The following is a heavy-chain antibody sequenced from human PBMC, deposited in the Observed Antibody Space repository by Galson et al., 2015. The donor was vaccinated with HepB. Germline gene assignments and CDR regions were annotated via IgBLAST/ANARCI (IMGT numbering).Heavy chain of an antibody. CDR2: IYSGGST. D-gene: IGHD6-19*01. V-gene: IGHV3-53*01. J-gene: IGHJ4*02. Sequence: SLRLSCAASGFIVSSNYMSWVRQAPGKGLEWVSVIYSGGSTYYADSVKSRCTISRDNSKNTLYLQMNSLMADDTAVYYCARGLQWLFEDCGQGPLVTASS. CDR3: ARGLQWLFED. CDR1: GFIVSSNY.